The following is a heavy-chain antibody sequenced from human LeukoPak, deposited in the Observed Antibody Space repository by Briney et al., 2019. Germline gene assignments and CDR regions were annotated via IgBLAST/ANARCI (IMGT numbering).Heavy chain of an antibody. CDR1: GFTVSSYW. CDR3: ARDKLLWFY. J-gene: IGHJ4*02. D-gene: IGHD3-10*01. V-gene: IGHV3-7*01. CDR2: IKQDGSEK. Sequence: GGSQRLSCAASGFTVSSYWMSWVRQAPGKGLEWVANIKQDGSEKYYVDSVKGRFTISRDNAKNSLYLQMNSLRAEDTAVYYCARDKLLWFYWGQGTLVTVSS.